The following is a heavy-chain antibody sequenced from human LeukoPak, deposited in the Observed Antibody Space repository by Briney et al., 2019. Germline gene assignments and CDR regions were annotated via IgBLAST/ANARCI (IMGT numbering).Heavy chain of an antibody. Sequence: GGSLRLSCAVSGFTFSSHAMSWLRQAPGKGLEWVSTISGSGDNTYSADSVRGRFTISRDNSKNTLYLQMNSLRAEDTAIYSCAKVSWANYFDYWGQGTLVTVYS. D-gene: IGHD6-13*01. CDR2: ISGSGDNT. CDR3: AKVSWANYFDY. J-gene: IGHJ4*02. CDR1: GFTFSSHA. V-gene: IGHV3-23*01.